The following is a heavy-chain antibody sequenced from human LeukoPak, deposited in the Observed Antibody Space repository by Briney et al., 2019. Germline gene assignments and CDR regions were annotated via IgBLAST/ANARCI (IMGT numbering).Heavy chain of an antibody. V-gene: IGHV3-9*01. D-gene: IGHD5-18*01. CDR3: AKLDSYGYDY. J-gene: IGHJ4*02. Sequence: GRSLRLSCAASGFTFDDYAMHWVRQAPGKGLEWVSGISWNSGSIGYADSVKGRFTISRDNAKNSLYLLMNSLRAEDTALYYCAKLDSYGYDYWGQGTLVTVSS. CDR2: ISWNSGSI. CDR1: GFTFDDYA.